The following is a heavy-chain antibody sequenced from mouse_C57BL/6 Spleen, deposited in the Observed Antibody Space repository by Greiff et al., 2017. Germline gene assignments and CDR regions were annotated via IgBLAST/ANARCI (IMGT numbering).Heavy chain of an antibody. CDR3: APGYDYDGFAY. CDR1: GYTFTSYW. Sequence: QVQLKQPGAELVKPGASVKVSCKASGYTFTSYWMHWVKQRPGQGLEWIGRIHPSDSDTNHNQKFKGKATLTVDKSSSTAYMQLSSLTSEDSAVYYCAPGYDYDGFAYWGQGTLVTVSA. CDR2: IHPSDSDT. D-gene: IGHD2-4*01. V-gene: IGHV1-74*01. J-gene: IGHJ3*01.